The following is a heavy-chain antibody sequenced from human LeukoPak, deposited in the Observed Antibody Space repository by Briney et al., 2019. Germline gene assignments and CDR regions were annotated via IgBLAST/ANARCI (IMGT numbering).Heavy chain of an antibody. CDR2: ISYDGSNK. V-gene: IGHV3-30*18. Sequence: PGGSLRLSCAASGFTFSSYSMNWVRQAPGKGLEWVAVISYDGSNKYYADSVKGRFTISRDNSKNTLYLQMNSLRAEDTAVYYCAKDRDYYDSSGLFDYWGQGTLVTVSS. CDR1: GFTFSSYS. J-gene: IGHJ4*02. D-gene: IGHD3-22*01. CDR3: AKDRDYYDSSGLFDY.